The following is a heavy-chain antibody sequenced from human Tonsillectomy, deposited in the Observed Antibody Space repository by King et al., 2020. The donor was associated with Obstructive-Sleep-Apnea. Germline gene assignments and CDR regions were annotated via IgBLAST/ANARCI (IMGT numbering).Heavy chain of an antibody. V-gene: IGHV1-3*01. D-gene: IGHD6-6*01. CDR2: FNAGNGHT. Sequence: QLVQSGAEVKKPGASVKVSCKASGYTFTRYGLHWVRQAPGQRLEWMGLFNAGNGHTKYSQKFEGRVTITRDTSASTAYMELSSLRSEDTAVYYCARAPYSNSSLNYWGQGTPVTVSS. CDR1: GYTFTRYG. J-gene: IGHJ4*02. CDR3: ARAPYSNSSLNY.